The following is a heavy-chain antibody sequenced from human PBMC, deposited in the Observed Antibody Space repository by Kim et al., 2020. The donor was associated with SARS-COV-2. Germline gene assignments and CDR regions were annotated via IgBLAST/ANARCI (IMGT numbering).Heavy chain of an antibody. CDR3: ARSYGRASWHQFDY. CDR2: IFYSGST. D-gene: IGHD3-10*01. J-gene: IGHJ4*02. Sequence: SETLSLTCTVSSDSISAYYWSWIRRLPGKGLEWIGYIFYSGSTSYNPSLKSRVTISWDTSRNQFSLDLTSVTHADTAVYYCARSYGRASWHQFDYWGQGILVTVSS. V-gene: IGHV4-59*01. CDR1: SDSISAYY.